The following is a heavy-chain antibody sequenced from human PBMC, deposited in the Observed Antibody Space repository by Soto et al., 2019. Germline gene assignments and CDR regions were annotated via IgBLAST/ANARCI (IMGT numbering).Heavy chain of an antibody. J-gene: IGHJ4*02. CDR3: AREPLNYYDSSGYSN. CDR2: ISSSGSTI. V-gene: IGHV3-11*01. CDR1: GFTFSDYY. D-gene: IGHD3-22*01. Sequence: PGGSLRLSCAASGFTFSDYYTSWIRQAPGKGLEWVSFISSSGSTIYYADSVKGRFTISRDNAKNSLYLQMNSLRAEDTAVYYCAREPLNYYDSSGYSNWGQGTLVTVSS.